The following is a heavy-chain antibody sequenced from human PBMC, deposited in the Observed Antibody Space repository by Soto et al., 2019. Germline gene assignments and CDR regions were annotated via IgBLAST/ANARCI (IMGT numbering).Heavy chain of an antibody. CDR2: IIPIFGTA. CDR3: ARDYGDGSGSYYARFDY. Sequence: SVKVSCKASGGTFSSYAISWVRQAPGQGLEWMGGIIPIFGTANYAQKFQGRVTITADKSTSTAYMELSSLRSEDTAVYYCARDYGDGSGSYYARFDYWGQGTLATVSS. V-gene: IGHV1-69*06. D-gene: IGHD3-10*01. J-gene: IGHJ4*02. CDR1: GGTFSSYA.